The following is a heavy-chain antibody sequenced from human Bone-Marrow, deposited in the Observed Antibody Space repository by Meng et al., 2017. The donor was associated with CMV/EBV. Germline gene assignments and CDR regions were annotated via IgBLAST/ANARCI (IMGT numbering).Heavy chain of an antibody. CDR3: ARAPCRVGVCYMYGYYYGMDV. J-gene: IGHJ6*02. V-gene: IGHV3-53*01. CDR2: IYSGGST. CDR1: GFTVSSNY. D-gene: IGHD2-8*01. Sequence: GESLKISCAASGFTVSSNYMSWVRQAPGKGLEWVSVIYSGGSTYYADSVKGRFTISRDNSKNTLYLQMNSLRAEDTAVYYCARAPCRVGVCYMYGYYYGMDVWGQGTTVIVSS.